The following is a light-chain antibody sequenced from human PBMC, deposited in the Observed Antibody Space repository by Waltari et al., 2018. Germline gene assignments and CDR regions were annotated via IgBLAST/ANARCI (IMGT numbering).Light chain of an antibody. Sequence: EIVLTQSPATLSLSPGERATLSCRASQSVSSYLAWCQQKPGQAPRPLIYDASNRATGIPARFSGSGSGTDFTLTISSLEPEDFAVYYCQQYYSIPYTFGPGTKLEIK. CDR3: QQYYSIPYT. CDR2: DAS. J-gene: IGKJ2*01. V-gene: IGKV3-11*01. CDR1: QSVSSY.